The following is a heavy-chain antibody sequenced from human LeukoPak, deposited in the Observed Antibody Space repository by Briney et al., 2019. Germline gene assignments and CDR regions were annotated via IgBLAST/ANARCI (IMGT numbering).Heavy chain of an antibody. D-gene: IGHD2-2*01. V-gene: IGHV1-3*01. CDR2: INAGNGNT. CDR1: GYTFTSYA. Sequence: ASVKVSCQASGYTFTSYAMHWVRQAPGQRLEWMGWINAGNGNTKYSQKFQGRVTITRDTSASTAYMELSSLRSEDTAVYYCAREYQLLWFDPWGQGTLVTVSS. J-gene: IGHJ5*02. CDR3: AREYQLLWFDP.